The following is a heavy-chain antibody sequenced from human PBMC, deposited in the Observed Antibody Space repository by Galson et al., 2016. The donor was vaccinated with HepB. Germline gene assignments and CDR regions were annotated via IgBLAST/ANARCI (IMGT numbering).Heavy chain of an antibody. CDR3: AKDRRSGRTDYYYYTYYYYYGMDG. CDR2: ISWDGGST. CDR1: GFTFDDYT. Sequence: SLRLSCAASGFTFDDYTMHWVRQAPGKGLEWVSLISWDGGSTYYADSVKGRFTISRDNSKNSLYLQMNSLRTEDTTLYYCAKDRRSGRTDYYYYTYYYYYGMDGWGQGTTVTVSS. D-gene: IGHD3-3*01. J-gene: IGHJ6*02. V-gene: IGHV3-43*01.